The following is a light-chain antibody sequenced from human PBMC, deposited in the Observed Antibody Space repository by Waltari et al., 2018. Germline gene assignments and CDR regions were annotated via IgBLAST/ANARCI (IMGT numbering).Light chain of an antibody. CDR1: SRDVGDYTR. V-gene: IGLV2-23*02. J-gene: IGLJ2*01. CDR2: AVS. Sequence: SALAQPASVSGSPGNSISIPCTGTSRDVGDYTRVAWYQQHPGKAPKLMIYAVSKRPSGVSDRFSGSKSGDMASLTISGLQPEDEAEYFCSSYAGSSKGVFGGGTKVTVL. CDR3: SSYAGSSKGV.